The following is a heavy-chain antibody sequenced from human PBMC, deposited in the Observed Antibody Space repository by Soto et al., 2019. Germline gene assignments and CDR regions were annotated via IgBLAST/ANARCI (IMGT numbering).Heavy chain of an antibody. J-gene: IGHJ6*02. Sequence: GGSLRLSCAASGFTFSSYSMNWVRQAPGKGLEWVSSISSSSSYIYYADSVKGRFTISRDNAKNSLYLQMNSLRAEDTAVYYCARDPLNYYGSGITGGMDVWGQGTTVTVSS. CDR1: GFTFSSYS. CDR2: ISSSSSYI. CDR3: ARDPLNYYGSGITGGMDV. V-gene: IGHV3-21*01. D-gene: IGHD3-10*01.